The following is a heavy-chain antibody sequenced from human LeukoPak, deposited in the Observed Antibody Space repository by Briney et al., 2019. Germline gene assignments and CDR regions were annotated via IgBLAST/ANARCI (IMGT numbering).Heavy chain of an antibody. D-gene: IGHD5-24*01. CDR1: GFTVSSNY. V-gene: IGHV3-53*01. CDR3: ARVRGGYNQYYYYGMDV. Sequence: GGSLRLSCAASGFTVSSNYMSRVRQAPGKGLEWVSVIYSGGSTYYADSVKGRFTISRDNSKNTLYLQMNSLRAEDTAVYYCARVRGGYNQYYYYGMDVWGQGTTVTVSS. J-gene: IGHJ6*02. CDR2: IYSGGST.